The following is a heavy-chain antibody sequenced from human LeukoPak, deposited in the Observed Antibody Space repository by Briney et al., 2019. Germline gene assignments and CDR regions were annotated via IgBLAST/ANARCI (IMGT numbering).Heavy chain of an antibody. CDR1: GYILTNFG. J-gene: IGHJ6*03. Sequence: ASVRVSCKASGYILTNFGISWVRQAPGQGLEWMGWINTYNGNTNYAQKLQGRVTMTTDTSTSTAYMELRSLRSDDTAVYYCARDQDPGKYSSGWYWGLGGYYYMDVWGKGTTVTVSS. D-gene: IGHD6-19*01. CDR2: INTYNGNT. CDR3: ARDQDPGKYSSGWYWGLGGYYYMDV. V-gene: IGHV1-18*01.